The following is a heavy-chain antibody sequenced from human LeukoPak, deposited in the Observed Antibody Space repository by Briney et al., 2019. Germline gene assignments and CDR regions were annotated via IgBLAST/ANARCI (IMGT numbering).Heavy chain of an antibody. CDR3: ARGWPRTTYYFDY. J-gene: IGHJ4*02. CDR2: ISSSSNYI. D-gene: IGHD1-1*01. Sequence: PGGSLRLSCAASGFTFSIYSMNWVRQAPGKGLEWVSSISSSSNYIFYADSLKGRFTISRDNAKNSLYLQMNSLRAEDTAVYYCARGWPRTTYYFDYWGQGTLVTVSS. V-gene: IGHV3-21*01. CDR1: GFTFSIYS.